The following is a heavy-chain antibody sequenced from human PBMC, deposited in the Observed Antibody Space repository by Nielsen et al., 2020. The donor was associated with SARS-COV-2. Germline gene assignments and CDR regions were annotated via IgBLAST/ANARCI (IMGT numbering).Heavy chain of an antibody. V-gene: IGHV1-18*04. Sequence: ASVKVSCKASGYTFTGYYIHWVRQAPGQGLEWMGGISGYNGYTNYPQNLQGRVTMTTDTSTTTAYMELRSLRSDDTATYYCVRDGRYCSGGTCYHLFDYWGQGTLVTVSS. J-gene: IGHJ4*02. CDR3: VRDGRYCSGGTCYHLFDY. D-gene: IGHD2-15*01. CDR1: GYTFTGYY. CDR2: ISGYNGYT.